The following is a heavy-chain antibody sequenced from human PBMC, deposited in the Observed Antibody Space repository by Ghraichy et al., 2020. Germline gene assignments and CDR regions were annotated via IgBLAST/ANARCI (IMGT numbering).Heavy chain of an antibody. J-gene: IGHJ4*02. CDR1: GFTFSSYS. CDR3: ARGPYCGGDCYSPFDY. Sequence: GESLNISCAASGFTFSSYSMNWVRQAPGKGLEWVSSISSSSSYIYYADSVKGRFTISRDNAKNSLYLQMNSLRAEDTAVYYCARGPYCGGDCYSPFDYWGQGTLVTVSS. CDR2: ISSSSSYI. D-gene: IGHD2-21*01. V-gene: IGHV3-21*01.